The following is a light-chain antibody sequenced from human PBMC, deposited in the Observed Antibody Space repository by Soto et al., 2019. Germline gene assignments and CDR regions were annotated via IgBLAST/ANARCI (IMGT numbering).Light chain of an antibody. V-gene: IGKV1-5*03. CDR2: KAS. CDR3: QQYSSYWT. CDR1: QSISTW. J-gene: IGKJ1*01. Sequence: DIQMTQSPSLLSASVGDTVTIPCRASQSISTWLAWYQQKPGKAPNLLIYKASYLASGVPSRFSGGGSGTEFTLTISSLQPDDFATYYCQQYSSYWTFGQGTKVDIK.